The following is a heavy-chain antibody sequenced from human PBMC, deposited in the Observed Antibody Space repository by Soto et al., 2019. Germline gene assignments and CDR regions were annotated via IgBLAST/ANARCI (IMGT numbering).Heavy chain of an antibody. J-gene: IGHJ6*02. CDR1: GFTFSSYA. V-gene: IGHV3-23*01. D-gene: IGHD3-22*01. CDR3: AKGGYYDSSGYYYYYYGMDV. CDR2: ICGSGGST. Sequence: GGSLRLSCAASGFTFSSYAMSWVRQAPGKGLEWISSICGSGGSTYYAVSVKGRFTISRDNSKNTLYLQMNSLRAEDTAVYYCAKGGYYDSSGYYYYYYGMDVWGQGTTVTVSS.